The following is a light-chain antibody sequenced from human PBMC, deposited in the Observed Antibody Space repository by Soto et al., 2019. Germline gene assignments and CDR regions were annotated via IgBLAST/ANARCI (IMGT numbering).Light chain of an antibody. J-gene: IGLJ1*01. CDR2: SHN. CDR1: SSNIGSNT. V-gene: IGLV1-44*01. Sequence: QSVLTQPPSASGTPGQRVTISCSGSSSNIGSNTVNWYQQLPGTAPKFLLYSHNQRPSGVPDRFSGSKSGTSASLAISGLQSEDEDDYYCAAWDDSRNGYVFGTGTKVTVL. CDR3: AAWDDSRNGYV.